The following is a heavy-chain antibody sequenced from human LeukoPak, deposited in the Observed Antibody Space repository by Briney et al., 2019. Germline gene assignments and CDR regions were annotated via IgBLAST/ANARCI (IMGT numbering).Heavy chain of an antibody. D-gene: IGHD4-17*01. CDR2: ISYDGSSK. CDR1: GFTFSTYA. V-gene: IGHV3-30*04. J-gene: IGHJ6*03. CDR3: AKTRGDYGDLYYYYYYMDV. Sequence: GGSLRLSCAASGFTFSTYAMHWVRQAPGKGLEWVAVISYDGSSKYYADSVKGRFTISRDNSKNTLYLQMNSLRAEDTAVYYCAKTRGDYGDLYYYYYYMDVWGKGTTVTVSS.